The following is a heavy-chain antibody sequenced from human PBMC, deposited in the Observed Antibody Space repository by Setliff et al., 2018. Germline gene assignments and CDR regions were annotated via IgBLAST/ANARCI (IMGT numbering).Heavy chain of an antibody. V-gene: IGHV1-69*05. Sequence: ASVKVSCKASGGPFSSYAISWVRQAPGQGLEWMGGIIPIFGTANYAQKFQGRVTITTDESTSTAYMERSSLRSEDTAVYYCARDGGYSGYDPSYYYYYYYMDVWGKGTTVTVSS. CDR3: ARDGGYSGYDPSYYYYYYYMDV. CDR1: GGPFSSYA. D-gene: IGHD5-12*01. CDR2: IIPIFGTA. J-gene: IGHJ6*03.